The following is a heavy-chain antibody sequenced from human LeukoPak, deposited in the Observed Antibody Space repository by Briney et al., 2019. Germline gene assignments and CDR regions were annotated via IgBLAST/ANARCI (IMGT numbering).Heavy chain of an antibody. Sequence: SETLSLTCAVYGGSFSGYYWSWIRQPPGKGLEWIGEINHSGSTNYNPSLKSRVTISVDTSKNQFSLKLSSVTAADTAVYYCARGRHIAAAGPYPIDYWGRGTLVTVSS. CDR2: INHSGST. J-gene: IGHJ4*02. V-gene: IGHV4-34*01. CDR3: ARGRHIAAAGPYPIDY. D-gene: IGHD6-13*01. CDR1: GGSFSGYY.